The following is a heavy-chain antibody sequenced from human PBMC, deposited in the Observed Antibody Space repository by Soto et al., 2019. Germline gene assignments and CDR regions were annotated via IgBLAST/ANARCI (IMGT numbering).Heavy chain of an antibody. V-gene: IGHV1-69*13. CDR3: ARDHGIYYYIIGYHRGAFDI. D-gene: IGHD3-22*01. CDR2: IIPIFGTA. CDR1: GGTFSSYA. J-gene: IGHJ3*02. Sequence: SVKVSCKASGGTFSSYAIRWVRQAPGQGLEWMGGIIPIFGTANYAQKFQGRVTITAAESTSTAYMELSSLRSEDTAVYYCARDHGIYYYIIGYHRGAFDIWGQGTMVSAS.